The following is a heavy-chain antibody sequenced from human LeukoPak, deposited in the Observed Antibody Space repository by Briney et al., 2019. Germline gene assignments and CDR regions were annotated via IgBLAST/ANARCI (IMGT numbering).Heavy chain of an antibody. CDR1: GGSISSSSYY. J-gene: IGHJ3*02. CDR3: ARHRRIVGAPRGDAFDI. Sequence: SETLSLTCTVSGGSISSSSYYWGWIRQPPGKGLEWIGSIYYSGSTYYNPSLKSRVTISVDTSKNQFSLKLSSVTAADTAVYYCARHRRIVGAPRGDAFDIWGQGTMVTVSS. V-gene: IGHV4-39*01. CDR2: IYYSGST. D-gene: IGHD1-26*01.